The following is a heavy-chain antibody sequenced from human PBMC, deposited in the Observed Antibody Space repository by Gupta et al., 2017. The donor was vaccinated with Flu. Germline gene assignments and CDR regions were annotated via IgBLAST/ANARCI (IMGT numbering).Heavy chain of an antibody. CDR3: AKERGIAAAGPLRTYYFDY. CDR2: ISGSGGST. Sequence: EAQLLESGGGLVQPGGSRRLSCAASGFTFSSYAMSWVRQAPGKGLEWVSAISGSGGSTYYADSVKGRFTISRDNAKNTLYLQMNSLRAEDTAVYYCAKERGIAAAGPLRTYYFDYWGQGTLVTVSS. J-gene: IGHJ4*02. CDR1: GFTFSSYA. V-gene: IGHV3-23*01. D-gene: IGHD6-13*01.